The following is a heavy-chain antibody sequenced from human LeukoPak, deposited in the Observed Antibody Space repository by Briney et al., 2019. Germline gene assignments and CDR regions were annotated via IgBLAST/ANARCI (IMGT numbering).Heavy chain of an antibody. CDR3: AREWDFESSGFYYYY. CDR2: IIPIFGTA. V-gene: IGHV1-69*01. J-gene: IGHJ4*02. D-gene: IGHD3-22*01. Sequence: GSSVKVSCKTCGGIFSKYAISGVRQAPGQGLEWMGGIIPIFGTANYAQRLQGRVTITADEPTRTAYMELSSLRYEDTAIYYCAREWDFESSGFYYYYWGQGTLVTVSS. CDR1: GGIFSKYA.